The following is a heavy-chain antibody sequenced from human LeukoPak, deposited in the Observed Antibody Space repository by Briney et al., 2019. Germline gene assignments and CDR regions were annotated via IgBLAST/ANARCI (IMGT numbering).Heavy chain of an antibody. CDR3: ARCIAYYYDSSGYPYYFDY. V-gene: IGHV4-39*01. D-gene: IGHD3-22*01. CDR2: IYYSGST. Sequence: ASETLSLTCTVSGGSISSSSHYWGWIRQPPGKGLEWIGSIYYSGSTYYNPSLKSRVTISVDTSKNQFSLKLSSVTAADTAVYYCARCIAYYYDSSGYPYYFDYWGQGTLVTVSS. CDR1: GGSISSSSHY. J-gene: IGHJ4*02.